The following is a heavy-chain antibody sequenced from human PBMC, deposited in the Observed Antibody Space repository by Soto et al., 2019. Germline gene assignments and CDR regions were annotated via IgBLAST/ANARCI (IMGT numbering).Heavy chain of an antibody. J-gene: IGHJ5*02. CDR2: IYHSGST. V-gene: IGHV4-4*02. D-gene: IGHD6-13*01. CDR1: GGSISSSNW. CDR3: ARDLVAAAGTFDP. Sequence: PSETLSLTCAVSGGSISSSNWWSWVRQPPGKGLEWIGEIYHSGSTNYNPSLKSRVTISVDKSKNQFSLKLSSVTAADTAVYYCARDLVAAAGTFDPWGQGTLVTVS.